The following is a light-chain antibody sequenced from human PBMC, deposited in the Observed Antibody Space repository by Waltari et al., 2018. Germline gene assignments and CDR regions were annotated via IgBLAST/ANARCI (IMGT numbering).Light chain of an antibody. CDR3: QQYNKWPPLT. CDR2: GAS. Sequence: EVLMTQSPATLSVSPGASVTLSCRASQNIHDNLAWYQQKPGQAPRLLIDGASTRATAIPARFRGSGSGTEFTLTISSLQSEDFAVYYCQQYNKWPPLTFGGGTKVEIK. CDR1: QNIHDN. V-gene: IGKV3-15*01. J-gene: IGKJ4*01.